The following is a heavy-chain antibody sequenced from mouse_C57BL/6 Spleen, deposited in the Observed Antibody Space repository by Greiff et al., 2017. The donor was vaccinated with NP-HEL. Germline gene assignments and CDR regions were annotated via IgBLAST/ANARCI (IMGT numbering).Heavy chain of an antibody. Sequence: VQLQQPGAELVMPGASVKLSCKASGYTFTSYWMHWVKQRPGQGLEWIGEIDPSDSYTTYNQKFKGKSTLTVDKSSSTAYMQLSSLTSEDSAVYYCARKYYGSSYRAMDYWGQGTSVTVSS. J-gene: IGHJ4*01. CDR1: GYTFTSYW. CDR2: IDPSDSYT. V-gene: IGHV1-69*01. CDR3: ARKYYGSSYRAMDY. D-gene: IGHD1-1*01.